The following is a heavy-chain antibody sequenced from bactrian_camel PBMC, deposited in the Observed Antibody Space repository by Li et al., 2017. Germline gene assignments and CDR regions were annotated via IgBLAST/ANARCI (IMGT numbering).Heavy chain of an antibody. D-gene: IGHD1*01. Sequence: VQLVESGGGLVQPGGSLRLSCAASGFTFSMLTMSWVRQAPGKGLEWVSVINRDGGETAYADSVKGRFTISRDNARNTLHLQMNSLKTEDTAVYYCAIGRYADQGLGQGTQVTVS. J-gene: IGHJ4*01. CDR2: INRDGGET. V-gene: IGHV3S40*01. CDR1: GFTFSMLT.